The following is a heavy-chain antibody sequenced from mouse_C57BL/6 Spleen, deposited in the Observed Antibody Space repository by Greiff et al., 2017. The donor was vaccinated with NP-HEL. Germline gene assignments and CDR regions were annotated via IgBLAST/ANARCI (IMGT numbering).Heavy chain of an antibody. CDR2: ISSGGSYT. D-gene: IGHD2-4*01. CDR3: ARRDDYDGYWYFDV. V-gene: IGHV5-6*01. CDR1: GFTFSSYG. J-gene: IGHJ1*03. Sequence: VQLKESGGDLVKPGGSLKLSCAASGFTFSSYGMSWVRQTPDKRLEWVATISSGGSYTYYPDSVKGRFTISRDNAKNTLYLQMSSLKSEDTAMYYCARRDDYDGYWYFDVWGTGTTVTVSS.